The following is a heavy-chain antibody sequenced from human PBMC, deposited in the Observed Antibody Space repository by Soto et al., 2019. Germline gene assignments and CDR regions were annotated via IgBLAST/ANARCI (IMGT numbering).Heavy chain of an antibody. J-gene: IGHJ4*02. Sequence: EVQLVESGGGLVKPGGSLRLSCAASGFTFSNAWMNWVRQAPGKGLEWVGRIKSKTDGGTTDYAAPVKGRFTISRDDSKNTLYLQMNSLKTEDTAVYYCTTERRWWGYNDFWSGYRTTRTKYDDYWGQGTLVTVSS. CDR2: IKSKTDGGTT. CDR1: GFTFSNAW. D-gene: IGHD3-3*01. CDR3: TTERRWWGYNDFWSGYRTTRTKYDDY. V-gene: IGHV3-15*07.